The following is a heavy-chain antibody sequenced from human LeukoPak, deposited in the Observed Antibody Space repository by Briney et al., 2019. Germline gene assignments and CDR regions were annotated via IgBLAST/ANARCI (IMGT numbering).Heavy chain of an antibody. J-gene: IGHJ4*02. Sequence: RSGGSLRLSCAASGFTVSSNFMSWVRQAPGKGLEWVSVIYSGGSAYYTDSVKGRFTISRDKSKNTLYLQMNNLRAEDTAVYYCARLHYDSSGYYLPYFDFWGQETLVTVSS. D-gene: IGHD3-22*01. CDR3: ARLHYDSSGYYLPYFDF. CDR2: IYSGGSA. CDR1: GFTVSSNF. V-gene: IGHV3-66*01.